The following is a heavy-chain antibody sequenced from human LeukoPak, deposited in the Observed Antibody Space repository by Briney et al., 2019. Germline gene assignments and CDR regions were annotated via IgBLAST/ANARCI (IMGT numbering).Heavy chain of an antibody. D-gene: IGHD3-10*01. V-gene: IGHV5-51*01. Sequence: NRGESLKISCQGSAYRFTGYWISWVRQMPGKGPEWMGIIYPGDSDTRYSPSFQGRVTISADKSITTAYLQWSSLKASDTAMYYCARHPNFYGSGRYFDYWGQGTLVTVSS. CDR1: AYRFTGYW. J-gene: IGHJ4*02. CDR2: IYPGDSDT. CDR3: ARHPNFYGSGRYFDY.